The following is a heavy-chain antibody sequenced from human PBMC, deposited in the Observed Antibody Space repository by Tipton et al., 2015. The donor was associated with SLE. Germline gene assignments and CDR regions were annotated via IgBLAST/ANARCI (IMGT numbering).Heavy chain of an antibody. CDR3: ARESDAFDI. CDR1: DGSISSRSYY. V-gene: IGHV4-61*02. CDR2: IYASGST. J-gene: IGHJ3*02. Sequence: TLSLTCTVSDGSISSRSYYWNWIRQPSGKGLEWIGRIYASGSTNYNPSLKSRVTISVDTSKNQFSLMLTSVTATDTAVYYCARESDAFDIWGQGTMVTVSS.